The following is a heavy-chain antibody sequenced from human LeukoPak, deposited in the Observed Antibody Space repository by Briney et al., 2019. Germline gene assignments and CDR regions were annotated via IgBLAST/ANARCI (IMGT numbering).Heavy chain of an antibody. Sequence: ASVKVSCKASGYTFTSYGISWVRQAPGQGLEWMGWIGAYNGNTNYAQKLQGRVTMTTDTSTSTAYMELRSLRSDDTAVYYCARDQPLDRGVPYGMDVWGQGTTVTVSS. J-gene: IGHJ6*02. CDR2: IGAYNGNT. CDR1: GYTFTSYG. CDR3: ARDQPLDRGVPYGMDV. D-gene: IGHD2-2*03. V-gene: IGHV1-18*01.